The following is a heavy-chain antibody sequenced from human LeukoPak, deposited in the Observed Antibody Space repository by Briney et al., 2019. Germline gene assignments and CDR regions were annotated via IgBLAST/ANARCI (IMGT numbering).Heavy chain of an antibody. D-gene: IGHD6-13*01. CDR2: ISSSSYI. Sequence: GGSLRLSCAASGFTFSSYSMNWVRQAPGKGLEWVSSISSSSYIYYADSVKGRFTISRDNAKNSLYLQMNSLRAEDTAVYYCASARIAAGVEGDVWGKGTTVTVSS. V-gene: IGHV3-21*01. CDR1: GFTFSSYS. J-gene: IGHJ6*04. CDR3: ASARIAAGVEGDV.